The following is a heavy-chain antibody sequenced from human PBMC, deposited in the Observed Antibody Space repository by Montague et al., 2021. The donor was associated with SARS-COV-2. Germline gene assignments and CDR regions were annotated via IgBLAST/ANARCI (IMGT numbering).Heavy chain of an antibody. J-gene: IGHJ3*02. Sequence: SETLSLTCSVSGASISSHYWSWIRQSPGKGLEWIGYIYYSGTTIYNPSLESRVTISVDTSSNVFSLKLRSVTAADTAIYYCARYEAVADASDIWGQGTVVTVS. CDR1: GASISSHY. CDR3: ARYEAVADASDI. CDR2: IYYSGTT. V-gene: IGHV4-59*11. D-gene: IGHD6-19*01.